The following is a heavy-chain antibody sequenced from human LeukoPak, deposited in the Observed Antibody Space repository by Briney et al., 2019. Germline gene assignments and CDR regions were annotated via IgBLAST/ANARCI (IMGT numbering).Heavy chain of an antibody. D-gene: IGHD3-22*01. V-gene: IGHV4-59*08. Sequence: PSETLSLTCTVSGGSISSYYWSWIRQPPGKGLEWIGYIYYSGSTNYNPSLKSRVTISVDTSKNQFSLKLSSVTAADTAVYYCARLPVYYDSSGYSDAFDIWGQGTMVTVSS. CDR1: GGSISSYY. CDR3: ARLPVYYDSSGYSDAFDI. CDR2: IYYSGST. J-gene: IGHJ3*02.